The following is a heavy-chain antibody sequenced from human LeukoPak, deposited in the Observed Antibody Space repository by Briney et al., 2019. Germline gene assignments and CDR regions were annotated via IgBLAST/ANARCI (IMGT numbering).Heavy chain of an antibody. CDR2: ITGSGGTT. V-gene: IGHV3-23*01. Sequence: TGGSLRLSCAASGFTFRSYAMSWVRQAPGKGLDWVSTITGSGGTTYYADSADSVKGRLTISRDNSKNTLYLQMNSLTAEDTAVYYCAKLRGYTAYDSDYFDYWGQGTLVTVSS. D-gene: IGHD5-12*01. J-gene: IGHJ4*02. CDR1: GFTFRSYA. CDR3: AKLRGYTAYDSDYFDY.